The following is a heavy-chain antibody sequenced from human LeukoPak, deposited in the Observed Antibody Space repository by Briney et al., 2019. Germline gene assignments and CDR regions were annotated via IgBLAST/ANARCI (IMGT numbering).Heavy chain of an antibody. J-gene: IGHJ3*02. D-gene: IGHD3-22*01. CDR2: INPNSGGT. CDR3: ARKLNYYDSSGYPSRDAFDI. CDR1: GYTFTGYY. V-gene: IGHV1-2*02. Sequence: ASVKVSCKASGYTFTGYYMHWVRQAPGQGLEWMGWINPNSGGTNYAQKFRGRVTMTRDTSISTAYMELSRLRSDDTAVYYCARKLNYYDSSGYPSRDAFDIWGQGTMVTVSS.